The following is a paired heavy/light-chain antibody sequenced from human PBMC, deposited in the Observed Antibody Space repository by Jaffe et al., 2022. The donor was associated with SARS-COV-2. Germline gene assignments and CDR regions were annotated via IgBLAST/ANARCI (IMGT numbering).Heavy chain of an antibody. CDR1: GFTFSSHG. V-gene: IGHV3-33*01. D-gene: IGHD3-3*01. J-gene: IGHJ6*02. Sequence: QVQLVESGGGVVQPGRSLRLSCAASGFTFSSHGMYWVRQAPGKGLEWVAAIWYDGSKKYYAESVKGRFTISRDNPQNTLYVQMNSLRVEDTAVYYCTREGFWSGNADHYYGMDVWGQGTTVIVSS. CDR3: TREGFWSGNADHYYGMDV. CDR2: IWYDGSKK.
Light chain of an antibody. CDR2: AAS. J-gene: IGKJ1*01. CDR1: QGISSY. CDR3: QQLNGYLWT. Sequence: DIQLTQSPSFLSASVGDRVTITCRASQGISSYLAWYQQKPGKAPKLLIYAASTLQSGVPSRFSGSGSGTEFTLTISSLQPEDFATYYCQQLNGYLWTFGQGTEVEIK. V-gene: IGKV1-9*01.